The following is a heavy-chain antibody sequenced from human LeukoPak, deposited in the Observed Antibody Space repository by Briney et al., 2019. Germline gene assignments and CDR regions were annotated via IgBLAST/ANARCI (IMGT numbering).Heavy chain of an antibody. CDR2: ISSSNGYI. D-gene: IGHD3-22*01. J-gene: IGHJ3*02. V-gene: IGHV3-21*01. CDR3: ARDLGPSMIVVENAFDI. Sequence: GGSLRLSCAASGFTFSSYSMNWVRQAPGKGLEWVSSISSSNGYIYYADSVKGRFTISRDNAKNSLYLQMNSLRAEDTAVYYCARDLGPSMIVVENAFDIWGQGTMVTVSS. CDR1: GFTFSSYS.